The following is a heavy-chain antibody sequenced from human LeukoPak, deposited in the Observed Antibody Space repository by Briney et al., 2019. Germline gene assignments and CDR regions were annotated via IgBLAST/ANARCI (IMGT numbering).Heavy chain of an antibody. D-gene: IGHD3-10*01. CDR1: GYTFTSYD. Sequence: GASVKVSCKASGYTFTSYDINWVRQATGQGLEWMGWMNPNSGNTGYAQKFQGRVTMTRNTSISTAYMELSSLRSEDTAVYYCARSGVQKFPNWFDPWGQGTPVTVSS. CDR3: ARSGVQKFPNWFDP. CDR2: MNPNSGNT. J-gene: IGHJ5*02. V-gene: IGHV1-8*01.